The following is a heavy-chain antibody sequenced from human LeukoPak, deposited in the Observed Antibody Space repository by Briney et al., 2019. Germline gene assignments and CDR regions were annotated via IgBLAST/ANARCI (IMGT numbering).Heavy chain of an antibody. CDR2: IYYSGST. Sequence: PSETLSLTCTVSGVSISSSSYYWGWIRQPPGKGLEWIGSIYYSGSTYYNPSLKSRVTISVDTSKNQFSLKLSSVTAADTAVYYCASGYCSGGSCYETQHWGQGTLVTVSS. D-gene: IGHD2-15*01. J-gene: IGHJ1*01. V-gene: IGHV4-39*01. CDR1: GVSISSSSYY. CDR3: ASGYCSGGSCYETQH.